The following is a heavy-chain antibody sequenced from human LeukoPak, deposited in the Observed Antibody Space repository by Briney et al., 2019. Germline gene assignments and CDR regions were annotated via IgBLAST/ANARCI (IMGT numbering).Heavy chain of an antibody. CDR1: GGTFSSYA. J-gene: IGHJ5*02. Sequence: ASVKVSCKASGGTFSSYAISWVRQAPGQGLEWMGGIIPIFGTANYAQKSQGRVTITADESTSTAYMELSSLRSEDTAVYYCAREDCSSTSCHHYNWFDPWGQGTLVTVSS. CDR3: AREDCSSTSCHHYNWFDP. V-gene: IGHV1-69*13. D-gene: IGHD2-2*01. CDR2: IIPIFGTA.